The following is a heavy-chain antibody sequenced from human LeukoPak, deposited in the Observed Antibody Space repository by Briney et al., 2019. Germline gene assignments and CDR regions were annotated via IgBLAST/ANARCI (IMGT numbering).Heavy chain of an antibody. CDR1: GGSISSSSNY. CDR3: ARAIRGIAVAGDAFDI. Sequence: SETLSLTCTVSGGSISSSSNYWGCIRQPPGKGLEWIGSIYYSGSTYYNPSLKSRVTISVYTSKNQFSLKLSSVTAADTAVYYCARAIRGIAVAGDAFDIWGQGTMVTVSS. V-gene: IGHV4-39*07. J-gene: IGHJ3*02. D-gene: IGHD6-19*01. CDR2: IYYSGST.